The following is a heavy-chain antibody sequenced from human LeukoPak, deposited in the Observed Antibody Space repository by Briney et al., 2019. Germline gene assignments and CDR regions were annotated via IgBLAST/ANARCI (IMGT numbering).Heavy chain of an antibody. D-gene: IGHD3-3*01. CDR2: IYHSGST. CDR1: GDSISGYY. Sequence: PGGSLRLSCTVSGDSISGYYWGWIRQPPGKGLEWIGSIYHSGSTYYNPSLKSRVTISVDTSKNQFSLKLSSVTATDTAVYYCARNSPDIFGVVITFYYYYMDVWGKGTTVTVSS. V-gene: IGHV4-38-2*02. CDR3: ARNSPDIFGVVITFYYYYMDV. J-gene: IGHJ6*03.